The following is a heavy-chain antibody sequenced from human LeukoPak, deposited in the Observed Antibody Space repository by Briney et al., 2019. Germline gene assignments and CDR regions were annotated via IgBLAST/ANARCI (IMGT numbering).Heavy chain of an antibody. D-gene: IGHD5-12*01. CDR1: GGSISRSSYF. Sequence: SETLSLTCTVSGGSISRSSYFWGWIRQPPGKGLEWIGTIYYSGTTYYNPSLKSRVTISVDTSKNQFSLKLSSVTAADTAVYYCARGDLQMGYSGYDWGYYFDYWGQGTLVTVSS. CDR3: ARGDLQMGYSGYDWGYYFDY. V-gene: IGHV4-39*07. CDR2: IYYSGTT. J-gene: IGHJ4*02.